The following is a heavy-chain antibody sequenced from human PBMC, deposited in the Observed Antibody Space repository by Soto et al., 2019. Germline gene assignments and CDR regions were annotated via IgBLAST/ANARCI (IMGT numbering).Heavy chain of an antibody. J-gene: IGHJ4*02. CDR3: AMDPEMATSHDY. D-gene: IGHD5-18*01. V-gene: IGHV3-23*01. CDR1: GSTFSSYA. CDR2: ISGSGGST. Sequence: EVQLLESGGGLVQPGGSLRLSCAASGSTFSSYAMSWVRQAPGKGLEWVSAISGSGGSTYYADSVKGRFTISRDNSKNTLYLQMNSLRAEDTAVYYCAMDPEMATSHDYWGQGTLVTVSS.